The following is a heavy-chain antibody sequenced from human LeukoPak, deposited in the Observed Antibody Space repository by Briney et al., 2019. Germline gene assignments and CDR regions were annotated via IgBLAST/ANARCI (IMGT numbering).Heavy chain of an antibody. Sequence: LGESLKISCKGSGYSFTSYWIGWVRQMPGKGLEWMGTIYPGDSDTRYSPSFQGQVAISADKSISTAYLQWSSLKASDTAMYYFARRPEYRNYGNAFDIWGQGTMVTVSS. CDR2: IYPGDSDT. V-gene: IGHV5-51*01. J-gene: IGHJ3*02. CDR3: ARRPEYRNYGNAFDI. D-gene: IGHD4-11*01. CDR1: GYSFTSYW.